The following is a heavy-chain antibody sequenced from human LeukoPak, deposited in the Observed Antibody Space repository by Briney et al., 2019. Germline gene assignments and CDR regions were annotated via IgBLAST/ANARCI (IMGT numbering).Heavy chain of an antibody. V-gene: IGHV4-59*11. J-gene: IGHJ6*03. CDR1: GGSISSHY. CDR3: ARGGAERWLQLGYYYYYMDV. Sequence: SETLSLTCTVSGGSISSHYWSWIRQPPGKGLEWIGYIYYSGSTNYNPSLKSRVTISVDTSKNQFSPKLSSVTAADTAVYYCARGGAERWLQLGYYYYYMDVWGKGTTVTVSS. CDR2: IYYSGST. D-gene: IGHD5-24*01.